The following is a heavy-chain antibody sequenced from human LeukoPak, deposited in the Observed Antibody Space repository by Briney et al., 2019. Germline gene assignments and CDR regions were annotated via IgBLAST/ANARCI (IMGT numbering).Heavy chain of an antibody. CDR1: GFTFSNYW. J-gene: IGHJ4*02. V-gene: IGHV3-7*01. D-gene: IGHD6-6*01. Sequence: GGSLRLSCAASGFTFSNYWMTWVRRAPGKGLDWVANIKQDGTEKNYVDSAKGRFTVSRDNAKNSLYLQMSSLRAEDTAVYYCARFTRSSTPVYWSQGALVTVSS. CDR3: ARFTRSSTPVY. CDR2: IKQDGTEK.